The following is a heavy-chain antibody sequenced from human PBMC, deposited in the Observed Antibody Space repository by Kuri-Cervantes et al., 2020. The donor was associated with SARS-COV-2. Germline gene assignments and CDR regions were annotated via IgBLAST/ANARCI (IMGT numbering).Heavy chain of an antibody. CDR3: ARGDIVATSAYFDY. D-gene: IGHD5-12*01. Sequence: SETLSLTCTVSGGSISSYYWSWIRQPPGKGLEWIRYIYYSGSTNYNPSLKSRVTISVDTSKNQFSLKLSSVTAADTAVYYCARGDIVATSAYFDYWGQGTLVTVSS. V-gene: IGHV4-59*01. J-gene: IGHJ4*02. CDR2: IYYSGST. CDR1: GGSISSYY.